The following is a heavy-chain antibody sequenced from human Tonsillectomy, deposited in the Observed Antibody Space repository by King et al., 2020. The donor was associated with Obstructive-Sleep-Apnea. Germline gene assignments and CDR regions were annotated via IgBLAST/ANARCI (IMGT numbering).Heavy chain of an antibody. Sequence: VQLQESGPGLGKPSQTLSLTCTVSGGSISSGGYYWSWIRQHPGKGLEWIGYIYYSGSTYYNPSLKSRVTISVDTSKNQFSLKLSSVTAADTAVYYCAREGSVDGGNSLNYFDYWGHGTLVTVSS. CDR1: GGSISSGGYY. CDR2: IYYSGST. J-gene: IGHJ4*01. D-gene: IGHD4-23*01. CDR3: AREGSVDGGNSLNYFDY. V-gene: IGHV4-31*03.